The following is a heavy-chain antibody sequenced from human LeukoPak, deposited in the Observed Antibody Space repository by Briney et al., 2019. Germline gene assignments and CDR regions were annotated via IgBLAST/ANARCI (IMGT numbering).Heavy chain of an antibody. D-gene: IGHD2-15*01. J-gene: IGHJ4*02. CDR2: IISSSNHI. Sequence: GGSLRLSCAVSGFTFSSYNMNWVRQAPGKGLEWVSSIISSSNHIYYADSVKGRFTISRDNAKNSLYLQMNSLRAEDTAVYYCARDGGYTGCFDYWGQGTLFSVSS. V-gene: IGHV3-21*01. CDR3: ARDGGYTGCFDY. CDR1: GFTFSSYN.